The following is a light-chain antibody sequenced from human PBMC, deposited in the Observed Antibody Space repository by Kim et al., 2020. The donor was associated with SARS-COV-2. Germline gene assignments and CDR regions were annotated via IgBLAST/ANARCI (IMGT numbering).Light chain of an antibody. V-gene: IGLV1-40*01. Sequence: QAVVTQPPSVPGAPGQRVTISCTGSSSNIGAGYDVHWYQQLPGTAPKLLIYGNSNRPSGVPDRFSGSKSGTSASLAITGLQAEDESDYYCQSYDNTLSGSRVFGGGTQLTVL. J-gene: IGLJ3*02. CDR3: QSYDNTLSGSRV. CDR1: SSNIGAGYD. CDR2: GNS.